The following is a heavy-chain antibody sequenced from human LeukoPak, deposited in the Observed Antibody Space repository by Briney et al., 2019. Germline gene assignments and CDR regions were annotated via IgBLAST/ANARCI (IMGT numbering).Heavy chain of an antibody. J-gene: IGHJ6*03. CDR2: IYTSGST. V-gene: IGHV4-61*02. CDR1: GGSISSGSYY. Sequence: PSETLSLTCAVSGGSISSGSYYWSWIRQPAGTGLEWIGRIYTSGSTNYNPSLKSRVTISVDTSKNQFSLKLSSVTAADTAVYYCARTAATPNPGIYYMDVWGKGTTVTVSS. D-gene: IGHD2-15*01. CDR3: ARTAATPNPGIYYMDV.